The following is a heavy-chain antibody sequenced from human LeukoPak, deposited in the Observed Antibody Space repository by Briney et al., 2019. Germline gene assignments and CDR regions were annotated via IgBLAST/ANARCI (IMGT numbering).Heavy chain of an antibody. Sequence: GGSLRLSCGASGFTFSGYGMSWVRQAPGKGLEWVSTISGSGYNTYYADSVKGRFTISRDNSANTLHLQMDSLRVDDTALYYCAKHSGSYFIYHVDSWGQGTLVTVSS. J-gene: IGHJ4*02. CDR2: ISGSGYNT. D-gene: IGHD5-12*01. V-gene: IGHV3-23*01. CDR3: AKHSGSYFIYHVDS. CDR1: GFTFSGYG.